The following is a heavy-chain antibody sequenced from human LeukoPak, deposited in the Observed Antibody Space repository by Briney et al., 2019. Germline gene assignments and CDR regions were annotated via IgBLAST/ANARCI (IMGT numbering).Heavy chain of an antibody. Sequence: ASVKVSCKASGYTFTGYYMHWVRQAPGQGLEWMGWINPNRGGTNYAQKFQGRVTMTRDTSISTAYMELSRLRSDDTAVYYCASGPKLRAGIAADGTWFDPWGQGTVVTVSS. CDR1: GYTFTGYY. D-gene: IGHD6-13*01. J-gene: IGHJ5*02. V-gene: IGHV1-2*02. CDR2: INPNRGGT. CDR3: ASGPKLRAGIAADGTWFDP.